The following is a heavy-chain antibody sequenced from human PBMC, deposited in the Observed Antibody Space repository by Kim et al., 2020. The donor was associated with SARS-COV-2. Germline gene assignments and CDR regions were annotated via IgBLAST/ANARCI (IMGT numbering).Heavy chain of an antibody. J-gene: IGHJ4*02. CDR2: GGRT. V-gene: IGHV3-53*01. D-gene: IGHD6-13*01. Sequence: GGRTYYADSMKGRFTMSRDNTKNTLYLQMNSLRAENTAVYYCARDISAALWGQGTLVTVSS. CDR3: ARDISAAL.